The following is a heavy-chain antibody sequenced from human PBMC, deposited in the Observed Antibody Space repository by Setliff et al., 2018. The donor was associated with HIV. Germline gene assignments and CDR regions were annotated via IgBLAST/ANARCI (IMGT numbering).Heavy chain of an antibody. J-gene: IGHJ4*02. V-gene: IGHV4-4*07. CDR3: ARGRYFYDISDSVFDF. CDR2: IYSGGVT. Sequence: PSETLSLTCSVSGDSFSGYHWTWVRQPAGGGLEWIGRIYSGGVTNYNPSFKSRVTLSVDTSKNQFSLKLSSVTAADTAVYYCARGRYFYDISDSVFDFWGQGALVTVSS. CDR1: GDSFSGYH. D-gene: IGHD3-9*01.